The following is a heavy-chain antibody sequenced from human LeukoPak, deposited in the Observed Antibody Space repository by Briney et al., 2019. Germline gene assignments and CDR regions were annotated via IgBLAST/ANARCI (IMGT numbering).Heavy chain of an antibody. V-gene: IGHV3-23*01. D-gene: IGHD6-13*01. J-gene: IGHJ4*02. CDR2: ISGSGVTT. CDR1: GFTFSTHP. Sequence: PGGSLRLSCTASGFTFSTHPMSRVRQAPGKGLEWVSVISGSGVTTYYADSVKGRFTISRDNSKTTLYLQMNSLRVEDTAVYYCAKRWSYSFDSWGQGTLVTVSS. CDR3: AKRWSYSFDS.